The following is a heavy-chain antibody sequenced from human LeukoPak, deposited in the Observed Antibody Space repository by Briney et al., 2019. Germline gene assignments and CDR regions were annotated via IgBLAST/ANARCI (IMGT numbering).Heavy chain of an antibody. CDR1: GFTFSSYW. V-gene: IGHV3-7*01. Sequence: GGSLRLSCAASGFTFSSYWMSWVRQAPGKGLEWVANIKQDGSEKYYVDSVKGRFTISRDNAKNSLYLQMNSLRAEDTAVYYCARESQYSSSEFDYWGQGTLVTVSS. J-gene: IGHJ4*02. D-gene: IGHD6-13*01. CDR2: IKQDGSEK. CDR3: ARESQYSSSEFDY.